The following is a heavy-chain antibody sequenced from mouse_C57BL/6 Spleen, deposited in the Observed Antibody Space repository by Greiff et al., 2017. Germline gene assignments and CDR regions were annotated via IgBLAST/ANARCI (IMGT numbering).Heavy chain of an antibody. Sequence: EVQRVESGPELVKPGASVKIPCKASGYTFTDYNMDWVKQSHGKSLEWIGDINPNNGGTIYNQKFKGKATLTVDKSSSTAYMELRSLTSEDTAVYYCARFYDGYPDYWGQGTTLTVSS. CDR3: ARFYDGYPDY. D-gene: IGHD2-3*01. CDR1: GYTFTDYN. J-gene: IGHJ2*01. V-gene: IGHV1-18*01. CDR2: INPNNGGT.